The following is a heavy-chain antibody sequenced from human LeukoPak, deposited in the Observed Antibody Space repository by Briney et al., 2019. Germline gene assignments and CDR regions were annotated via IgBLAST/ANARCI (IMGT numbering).Heavy chain of an antibody. D-gene: IGHD4-23*01. CDR3: ARARGKAVARSAFDI. Sequence: ASVKVSCQASGYTFPGYYMHWVRQAPGQGLEWMGWINPNSGGTNYAQKFQGWVTMTRDTSISTAYMELSRLRSDDTAVYYCARARGKAVARSAFDIWGQGTMVTVSS. CDR2: INPNSGGT. CDR1: GYTFPGYY. V-gene: IGHV1-2*04. J-gene: IGHJ3*02.